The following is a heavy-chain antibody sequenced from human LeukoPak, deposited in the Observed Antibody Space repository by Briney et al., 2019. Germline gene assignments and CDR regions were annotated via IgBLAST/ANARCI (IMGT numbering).Heavy chain of an antibody. V-gene: IGHV4-31*03. CDR1: SGYISSGGYY. CDR2: IYYSGST. D-gene: IGHD3-9*01. Sequence: PSQTLTLTCTVSSGYISSGGYYWSWIRQHPGKGLEWIAYIYYSGSTYYNPSLKSRVTISVDTSKNQFSLKLSSVTAADTAVYYCARATFDYDILTGYYWFDPWGQGTLVTVSS. J-gene: IGHJ5*02. CDR3: ARATFDYDILTGYYWFDP.